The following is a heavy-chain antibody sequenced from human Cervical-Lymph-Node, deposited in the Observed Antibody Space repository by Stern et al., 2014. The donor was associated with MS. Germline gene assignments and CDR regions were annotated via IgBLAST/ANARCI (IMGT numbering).Heavy chain of an antibody. CDR3: AKVPSSHLGIVVVMDYFET. CDR1: GFTFSSFA. V-gene: IGHV3-23*04. CDR2: IRGTGSST. J-gene: IGHJ4*02. Sequence: EVQLVESGGGLVQPGGSLRLSCAASGFTFSSFAMNWVRQAPGRGLEWVSEIRGTGSSTYSADSVKGRFTISRDNSKNTVYLQMNSLRAEDTAVYYCAKVPSSHLGIVVVMDYFETWGQGTLVTVSS. D-gene: IGHD3-22*01.